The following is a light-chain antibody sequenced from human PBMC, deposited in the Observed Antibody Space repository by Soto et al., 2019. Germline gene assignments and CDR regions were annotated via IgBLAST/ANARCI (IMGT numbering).Light chain of an antibody. J-gene: IGKJ4*01. Sequence: EIVLTQSPGTLSLSPGERATLSCRAGQSVSSYLAWYQQKPGQAPRLLIYDASNRATGIPARFSGSGSGTDFTLTISSLEPEDFAVYYCQQRSNWPLTFGGGTKVDIK. CDR3: QQRSNWPLT. CDR2: DAS. V-gene: IGKV3-11*01. CDR1: QSVSSY.